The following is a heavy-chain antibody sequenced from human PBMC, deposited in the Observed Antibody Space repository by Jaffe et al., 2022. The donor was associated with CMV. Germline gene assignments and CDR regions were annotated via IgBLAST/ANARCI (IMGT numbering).Heavy chain of an antibody. J-gene: IGHJ4*02. CDR3: AKDGRGSMIVPTHCHV. D-gene: IGHD3-22*01. V-gene: IGHV3-30*18. Sequence: QVQLVESGGGVVQPGRSLRLSCAASGFTFSSYGMHWVRQAPGKGLEWVAVISYDGSNKYYADSVKGRFTISRDNSKNTLYLQMNSLRAEDTAVYYCAKDGRGSMIVPTHCHVWGQGTLVTVSS. CDR1: GFTFSSYG. CDR2: ISYDGSNK.